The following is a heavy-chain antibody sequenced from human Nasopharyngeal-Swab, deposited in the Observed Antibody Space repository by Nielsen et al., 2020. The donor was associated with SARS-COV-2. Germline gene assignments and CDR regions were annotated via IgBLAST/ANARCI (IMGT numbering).Heavy chain of an antibody. CDR3: ARGRYNPY. J-gene: IGHJ4*02. Sequence: GGSLRLSCAASGFTFSTYAVTWVRQAPGKGLEWVSTIDAGGGNTWYADSVKGRFTISRDNAKNSLYLQMNSLRAEDTAVYYCARGRYNPYWGQGTLVTVSS. CDR1: GFTFSTYA. V-gene: IGHV3-23*01. CDR2: IDAGGGNT. D-gene: IGHD3-9*01.